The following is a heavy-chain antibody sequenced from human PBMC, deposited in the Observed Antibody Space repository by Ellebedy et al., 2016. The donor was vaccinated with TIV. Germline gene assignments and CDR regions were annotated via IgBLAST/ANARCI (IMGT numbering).Heavy chain of an antibody. D-gene: IGHD1-20*01. CDR1: GGSISSDY. CDR3: AKAVGIPGSRSYYYGLDV. V-gene: IGHV4-59*12. Sequence: SETLSLXXTVSGGSISSDYCNWIRQPPGKALEWIGYMHYSGSTNYNPSLKSRVTISVDKSKNQFGLNLTSVTAADTAVYYCAKAVGIPGSRSYYYGLDVWGQGTTVTVSS. CDR2: MHYSGST. J-gene: IGHJ6*02.